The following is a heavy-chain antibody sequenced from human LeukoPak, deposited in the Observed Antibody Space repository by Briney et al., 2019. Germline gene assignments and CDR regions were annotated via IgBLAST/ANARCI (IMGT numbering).Heavy chain of an antibody. CDR3: ARGLCGGDCYDY. J-gene: IGHJ4*02. D-gene: IGHD2-21*01. CDR1: GFTFSNYG. CDR2: ISYDGTNK. V-gene: IGHV3-30*03. Sequence: GGSLRLSCAGSGFTFSNYGMHWVRQAPGKGPEWVAVISYDGTNKYYADSVKGRFTISRDNSKNTVYLQMNSLRAEDTAVYYCARGLCGGDCYDYWGQGTLVTVSS.